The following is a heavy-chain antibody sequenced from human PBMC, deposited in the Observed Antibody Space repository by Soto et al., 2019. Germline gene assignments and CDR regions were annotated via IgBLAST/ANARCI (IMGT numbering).Heavy chain of an antibody. CDR1: GFTFSSYW. CDR3: ARDAHYDILTGYYDY. V-gene: IGHV3-7*05. CDR2: IKQDGSEK. D-gene: IGHD3-9*01. J-gene: IGHJ4*02. Sequence: VQLVESGGGLVQPGGSLRLSCAASGFTFSSYWMSWVRQAPGKGLEWVANIKQDGSEKYYVDSVKGRFTISRDNAKNSLYLQMNSLRAEDTAVYYCARDAHYDILTGYYDYWGQGTLVTVSS.